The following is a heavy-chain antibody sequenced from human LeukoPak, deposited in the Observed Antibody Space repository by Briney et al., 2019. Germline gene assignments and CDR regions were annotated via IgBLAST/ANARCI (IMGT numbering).Heavy chain of an antibody. CDR2: ISYDGSNK. J-gene: IGHJ4*02. V-gene: IGHV3-30-3*01. CDR1: GFTFSSYA. D-gene: IGHD3-22*01. Sequence: PGGSLRLSCAASGFTFSSYAMHWVRQAPGKGLEWVAVISYDGSNKYYADSVKGRFTISRDNSKNTLYLQMNSLRAEDTAVYYCARSPGDSSGPGVDYWGQGTLVTVSS. CDR3: ARSPGDSSGPGVDY.